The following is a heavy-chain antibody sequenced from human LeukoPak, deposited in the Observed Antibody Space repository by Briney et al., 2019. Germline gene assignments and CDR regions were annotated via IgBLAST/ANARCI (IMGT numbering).Heavy chain of an antibody. J-gene: IGHJ6*02. V-gene: IGHV3-74*01. D-gene: IGHD2/OR15-2a*01. CDR3: ARESQQYWSVGALDV. CDR1: EFLFSNYW. CDR2: IDSDGSPT. Sequence: GGSLRLSCAASEFLFSNYWMHWVRQVPGEGLVWVSRIDSDGSPTAYADSVEGRFTISRDDAKNTLYLQMDSLRAEDTAVYYCARESQQYWSVGALDVWGQGTTVTVSS.